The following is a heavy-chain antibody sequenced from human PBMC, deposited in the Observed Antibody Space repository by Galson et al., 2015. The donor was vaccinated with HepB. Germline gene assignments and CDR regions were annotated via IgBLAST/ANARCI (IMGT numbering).Heavy chain of an antibody. J-gene: IGHJ6*02. CDR1: GFTLSSYA. Sequence: SLRLSCAASGFTLSSYAMHWVRQAPGKGLEWVAVISYDGSNKYYADSVKARFTISRDNSKNTLYLQMSSLRAEDTAVYYCARGSYDILTGYPDYYYYGMDVWGQGTTVTVSS. D-gene: IGHD3-9*01. CDR3: ARGSYDILTGYPDYYYYGMDV. V-gene: IGHV3-30*04. CDR2: ISYDGSNK.